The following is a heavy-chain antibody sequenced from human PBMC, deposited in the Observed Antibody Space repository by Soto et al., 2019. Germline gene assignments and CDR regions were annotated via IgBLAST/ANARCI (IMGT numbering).Heavy chain of an antibody. V-gene: IGHV4-34*01. CDR1: GGSFSGHD. Sequence: PSETLTLTCAVYGGSFSGHDWSWIRQSPGKGLEWIGEINHSGSSNQNPSLKKRVTISVDTPKNQFSLKLKSVTAADTAVYYCERGITMILGVQGDAPDKYYFDSWGQGTQVTVSS. J-gene: IGHJ4*02. CDR3: ERGITMILGVQGDAPDKYYFDS. CDR2: INHSGSS. D-gene: IGHD3-22*01.